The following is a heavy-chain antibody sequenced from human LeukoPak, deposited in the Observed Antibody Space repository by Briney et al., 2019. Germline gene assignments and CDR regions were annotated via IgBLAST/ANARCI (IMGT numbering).Heavy chain of an antibody. V-gene: IGHV3-33*01. J-gene: IGHJ4*02. Sequence: GGSLRLSCAASGFTFSSYGMHWVRRAPGKGLEWVAVIWYDGSNKYYADSVKGRFTISRDNSKNTLYLQMNSLRAEDTAVYYCARDRGPYSSGCPGDRWGQGTLVTVSS. CDR2: IWYDGSNK. CDR3: ARDRGPYSSGCPGDR. D-gene: IGHD6-19*01. CDR1: GFTFSSYG.